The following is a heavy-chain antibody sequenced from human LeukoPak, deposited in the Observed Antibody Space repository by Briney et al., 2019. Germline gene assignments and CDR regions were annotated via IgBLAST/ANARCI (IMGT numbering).Heavy chain of an antibody. D-gene: IGHD1/OR15-1a*01. J-gene: IGHJ4*02. CDR3: ATGRTGTSRDNFDY. V-gene: IGHV3-30*03. CDR2: ISYDGTNQ. CDR1: GFTFSDYY. Sequence: PGGSLRLSCAASGFTFSDYYMSWIRQAPGQGLEWVAVISYDGTNQYYADSVKDRFTIPRDNSKNTLYLQMNSLRVEDTAIYYCATGRTGTSRDNFDYWGQGTLVTVSS.